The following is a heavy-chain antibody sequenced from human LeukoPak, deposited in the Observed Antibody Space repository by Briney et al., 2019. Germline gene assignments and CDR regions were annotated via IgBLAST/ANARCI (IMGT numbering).Heavy chain of an antibody. V-gene: IGHV5-51*01. D-gene: IGHD1-26*01. CDR3: ARLLKGATGNYYFDY. CDR2: IYPGDSDT. Sequence: GESLKISCKGSGYSFTSYWIGWVRQMPGKGLEWMGIIYPGDSDTRYSPSFQGQVTISADKSISTAYLQWSSLKASDTAMHYCARLLKGATGNYYFDYWGQGTLVTVSS. J-gene: IGHJ4*02. CDR1: GYSFTSYW.